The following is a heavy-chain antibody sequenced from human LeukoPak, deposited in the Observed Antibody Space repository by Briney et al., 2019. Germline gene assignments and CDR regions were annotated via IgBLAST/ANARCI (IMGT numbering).Heavy chain of an antibody. CDR1: GGTFSSYA. Sequence: ASVKVSCKASGGTFSSYAVSWVRQAPGQGLEWMGGIIPIFGTANYAQKFQGRVTITTDESTSTAYMELSSLRSEDTAVYYCVVVPSLRVPAAPKVEYFQHWGQGTLVTVSS. CDR3: VVVPSLRVPAAPKVEYFQH. D-gene: IGHD2-2*01. V-gene: IGHV1-69*05. J-gene: IGHJ1*01. CDR2: IIPIFGTA.